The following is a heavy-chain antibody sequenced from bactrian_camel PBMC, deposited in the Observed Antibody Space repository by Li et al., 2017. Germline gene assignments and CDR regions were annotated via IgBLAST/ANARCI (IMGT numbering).Heavy chain of an antibody. CDR2: IDSDGIA. Sequence: HVQLVESGGGSVQAGGSLRLSCAASAYAVGWDDMGWFRQAPGKEREGVAAIDSDGIASYADSVKGRFTVSRDNANNTVNLMMNSLKPEDTAMYYCASNRWRGTPLNPNGYVQWGQGTQVTVS. CDR1: AYAVGWDD. J-gene: IGHJ4*01. CDR3: ASNRWRGTPLNPNGYVQ. V-gene: IGHV3S53*01.